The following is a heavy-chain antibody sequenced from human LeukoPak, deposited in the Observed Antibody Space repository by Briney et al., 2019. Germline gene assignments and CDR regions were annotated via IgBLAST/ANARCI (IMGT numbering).Heavy chain of an antibody. V-gene: IGHV3-23*01. CDR2: ISASGGST. J-gene: IGHJ6*02. Sequence: PGGSLRLSCAASGFTFSSSAMSWVRQVPGKGLEWVSGISASGGSTYYADSVKGRFTISRDNSKNTLYLQMNSLRVEDTAVYYCAKDKIPRGYYGMDVWGQGTTVTVSS. CDR3: AKDKIPRGYYGMDV. D-gene: IGHD3-10*01. CDR1: GFTFSSSA.